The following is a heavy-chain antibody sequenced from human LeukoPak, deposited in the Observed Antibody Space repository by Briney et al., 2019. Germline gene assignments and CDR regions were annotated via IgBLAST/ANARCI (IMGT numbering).Heavy chain of an antibody. Sequence: SETLSLTCAVFGYSISSGYSWGWIRQPPGKGLEWIGSIFHSGITYYNPSLKSRVTISIDTSKNQFPLRLNPVSAADTAVYYCARWSFGELGPFGYWGQGTLVTVSS. CDR3: ARWSFGELGPFGY. D-gene: IGHD3-10*01. V-gene: IGHV4-38-2*01. CDR1: GYSISSGYS. J-gene: IGHJ4*02. CDR2: IFHSGIT.